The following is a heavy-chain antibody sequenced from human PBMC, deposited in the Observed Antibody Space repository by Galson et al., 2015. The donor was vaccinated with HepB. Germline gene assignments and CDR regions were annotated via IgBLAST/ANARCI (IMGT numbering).Heavy chain of an antibody. J-gene: IGHJ6*02. V-gene: IGHV3-30*02. CDR2: IRYDGSNK. Sequence: SLRLSCAASGFTFSSYGMHWVRQAPGKGLEWVAFIRYDGSNKYYADSVKGRFTISRDNSKNTLYLQMNSLRAEDTAVYYCIPHIVATIEDYYYGMDVWGQGTTVTVSS. CDR3: IPHIVATIEDYYYGMDV. D-gene: IGHD5-12*01. CDR1: GFTFSSYG.